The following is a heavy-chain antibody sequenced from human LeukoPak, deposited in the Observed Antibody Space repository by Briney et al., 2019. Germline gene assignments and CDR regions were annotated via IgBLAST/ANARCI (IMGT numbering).Heavy chain of an antibody. CDR1: GGSISSYY. J-gene: IGHJ5*02. CDR2: IYTSGST. Sequence: SETLSLTCTVSGGSISSYYWSWIRQPAGKGLEWIGRIYTSGSTNYNPSHKSRVTMSVDTSKNQFSLKLSSVTAADTAVYYCARDSPGAGYSGYDSFFWFDPWGQGTLVTVSS. D-gene: IGHD5-12*01. V-gene: IGHV4-4*07. CDR3: ARDSPGAGYSGYDSFFWFDP.